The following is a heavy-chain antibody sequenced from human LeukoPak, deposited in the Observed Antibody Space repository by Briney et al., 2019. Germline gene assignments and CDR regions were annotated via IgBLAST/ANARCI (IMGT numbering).Heavy chain of an antibody. J-gene: IGHJ6*02. V-gene: IGHV1-18*01. CDR3: ARDRALLGGNSDMDV. CDR1: GYTFTSYG. CDR2: ISAYNGNT. D-gene: IGHD3-10*01. Sequence: GASVKVSCKASGYTFTSYGISRVRQAPGQGLEWMGWISAYNGNTNYAQKLQGRVTMTTDTSTSTAYMELRSLRSDDTAVYYCARDRALLGGNSDMDVWGQGTTVTVSS.